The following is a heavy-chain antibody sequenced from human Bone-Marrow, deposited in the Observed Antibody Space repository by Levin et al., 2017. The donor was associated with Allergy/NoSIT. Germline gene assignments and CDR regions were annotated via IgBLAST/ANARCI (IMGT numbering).Heavy chain of an antibody. J-gene: IGHJ4*02. D-gene: IGHD3-22*01. V-gene: IGHV4-30-4*01. Sequence: SETLSLTCTVSGGSISSGDYYWSWIRQPPGTGLEWIGYIYYSGSTYYNPSLKSRVTISVDTSKNQFSLKLSSVTAADTAVYYCARVGYYDSSGYYRRFDYWGQGTLVTVSS. CDR1: GGSISSGDYY. CDR2: IYYSGST. CDR3: ARVGYYDSSGYYRRFDY.